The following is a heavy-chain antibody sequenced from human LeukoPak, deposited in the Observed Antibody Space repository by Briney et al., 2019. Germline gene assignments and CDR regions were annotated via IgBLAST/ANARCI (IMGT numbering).Heavy chain of an antibody. V-gene: IGHV3-21*01. CDR3: ARDAPYCTNGVCWFDY. D-gene: IGHD2-8*01. Sequence: GGSLRLSCAASGFIFSDQNMNWVRQAPGKGLEWVSSISRTSNIYYADSVKGRFTISRDSANNSLYLQMSSLRAEDTAVYYCARDAPYCTNGVCWFDYWGQGTLVTVSS. CDR1: GFIFSDQN. CDR2: ISRTSNI. J-gene: IGHJ4*02.